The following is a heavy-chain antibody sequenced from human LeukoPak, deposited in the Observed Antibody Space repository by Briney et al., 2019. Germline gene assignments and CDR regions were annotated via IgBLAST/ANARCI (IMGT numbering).Heavy chain of an antibody. V-gene: IGHV4-59*01. J-gene: IGHJ4*02. CDR3: ARELVATGVYFDY. D-gene: IGHD5-12*01. CDR2: IYYSGST. CDR1: GGSISSYY. Sequence: PSETQSLTCTVSGGSISSYYWSWIRQPPGKGLEWIGYIYYSGSTNYNPSLKSRVTISVDTSKNQFSLKLSSVTAADTAVYYCARELVATGVYFDYWGQGTLVTVSS.